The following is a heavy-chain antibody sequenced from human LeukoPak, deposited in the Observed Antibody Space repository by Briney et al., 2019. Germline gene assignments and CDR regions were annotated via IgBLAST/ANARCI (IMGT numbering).Heavy chain of an antibody. Sequence: PGRSLRLSCAASGFTFSSHAMHWVRQAPGKGLEWVAFVSYDAKISSYADFAKGRFTISRDNSKNTLYLQMNSLRAEDTALYFCARDLSRTYTVDYWGRGTLVTVSS. CDR2: VSYDAKIS. D-gene: IGHD2-2*02. CDR3: ARDLSRTYTVDY. CDR1: GFTFSSHA. J-gene: IGHJ4*02. V-gene: IGHV3-30*04.